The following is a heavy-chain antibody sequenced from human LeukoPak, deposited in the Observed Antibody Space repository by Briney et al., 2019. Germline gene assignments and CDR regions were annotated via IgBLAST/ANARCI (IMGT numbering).Heavy chain of an antibody. CDR1: GYTLTELS. V-gene: IGHV1-24*01. J-gene: IGHJ4*02. D-gene: IGHD3-10*01. CDR3: ATGDPWFGELLTLDY. CDR2: FDPEDGET. Sequence: ASVKVSCKVSGYTLTELSMHWVRQAPGKGLEWMGGFDPEDGETIYAQKFQGRVTMTEDTSTDTAYMELSSLRSEDTAVYYCATGDPWFGELLTLDYWGQGTLVTVSS.